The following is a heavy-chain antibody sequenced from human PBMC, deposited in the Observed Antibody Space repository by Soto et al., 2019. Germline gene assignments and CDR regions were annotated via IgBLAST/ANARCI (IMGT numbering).Heavy chain of an antibody. CDR1: GFTFSNYW. D-gene: IGHD6-19*01. CDR3: AKTEQWLIAYFDY. V-gene: IGHV3-23*01. CDR2: ISVSGTST. J-gene: IGHJ4*02. Sequence: GGSLRLSCAASGFTFSNYWMHWVRQPPGKGLVWVSGISVSGTSTNYADSVKGRFTISRDNSKNTLYLQMNSLRDEDTAVYYCAKTEQWLIAYFDYWGQGTLVTVS.